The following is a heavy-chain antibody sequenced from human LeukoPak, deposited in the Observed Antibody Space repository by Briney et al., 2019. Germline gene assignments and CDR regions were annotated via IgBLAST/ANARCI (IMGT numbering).Heavy chain of an antibody. D-gene: IGHD1-14*01. Sequence: GGSLRLSCAASGFTFSSYAMSWVRQAPGKGLEWVSGISGSGGRTYYADSVKGRFTISRDNSKNTLYLQMNSLRAEDTAVYYCAKVSGGGLYYDGMDVWGQGTTVTVSS. CDR1: GFTFSSYA. J-gene: IGHJ6*02. V-gene: IGHV3-23*01. CDR2: ISGSGGRT. CDR3: AKVSGGGLYYDGMDV.